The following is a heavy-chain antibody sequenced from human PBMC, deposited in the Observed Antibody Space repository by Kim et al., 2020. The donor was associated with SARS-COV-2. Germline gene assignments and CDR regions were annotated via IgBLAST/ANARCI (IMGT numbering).Heavy chain of an antibody. J-gene: IGHJ4*02. D-gene: IGHD3-10*01. Sequence: STSDADAGKGRFTISRDNSKTTLYLQMNSLRAGDTAVYYCAYGSGSYLEYWGQGTLVTVSS. CDR3: AYGSGSYLEY. CDR2: ST. V-gene: IGHV3-53*01.